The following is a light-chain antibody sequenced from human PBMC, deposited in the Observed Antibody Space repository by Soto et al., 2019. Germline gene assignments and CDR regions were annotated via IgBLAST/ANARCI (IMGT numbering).Light chain of an antibody. J-gene: IGLJ3*02. Sequence: QPVLTQSPSASASLGASVKLTCTLSSGHSSYAIALHQQQPEKGPRYLMKLNSDGSHSKGDGIPDRFSGSSSGAERYLTISSLQAEDEADYYCQTWGTGIGVFGGGTKLTVL. V-gene: IGLV4-69*01. CDR2: LNSDGSH. CDR3: QTWGTGIGV. CDR1: SGHSSYA.